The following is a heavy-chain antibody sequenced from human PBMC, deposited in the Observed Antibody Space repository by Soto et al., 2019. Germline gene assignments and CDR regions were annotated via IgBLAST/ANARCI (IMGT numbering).Heavy chain of an antibody. J-gene: IGHJ6*02. CDR3: ARDEGQYSSSWAPYYNYVMDV. CDR1: GFNFSSHW. D-gene: IGHD6-13*01. Sequence: GPLRLSCAASGFNFSSHWMQWVRQAPGKGLMWVSVLSWNSGNIGYADSVKGRFTISRDNAKNSLYLQMNSLRAEDTAVYYCARDEGQYSSSWAPYYNYVMDVWGQGTTVTSP. CDR2: LSWNSGNI. V-gene: IGHV3-74*01.